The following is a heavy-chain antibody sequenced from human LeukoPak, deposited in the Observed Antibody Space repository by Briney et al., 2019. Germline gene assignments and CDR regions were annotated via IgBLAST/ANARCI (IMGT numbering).Heavy chain of an antibody. J-gene: IGHJ4*02. Sequence: GGSLRLSCAASGFTFSSYAMSWLRQAPGKGLEWVSGISGSGGSTYYADYVKGGLSISRDNSRNTLYLQMKSPRAEDAAVYYGAIFPGYSSGWNEVKYWGQGTLVTVSS. CDR3: AIFPGYSSGWNEVKY. V-gene: IGHV3-23*01. D-gene: IGHD6-25*01. CDR1: GFTFSSYA. CDR2: ISGSGGST.